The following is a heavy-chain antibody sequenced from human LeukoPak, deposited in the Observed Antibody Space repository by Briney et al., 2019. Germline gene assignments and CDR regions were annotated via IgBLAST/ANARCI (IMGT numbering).Heavy chain of an antibody. Sequence: APVKVSCKSSGHTFNNHFIHWVRQAPGQGLEWMGMINPRDGTTRTLQKFQGRVTMTRDTSTSTLYMGLSALRSEDTATYFCARGADQKFDFWGQGTLVTVSS. V-gene: IGHV1-46*02. CDR3: ARGADQKFDF. CDR2: INPRDGTT. J-gene: IGHJ4*02. CDR1: GHTFNNHF.